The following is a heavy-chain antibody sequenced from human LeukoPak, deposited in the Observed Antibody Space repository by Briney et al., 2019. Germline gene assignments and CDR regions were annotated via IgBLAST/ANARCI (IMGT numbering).Heavy chain of an antibody. J-gene: IGHJ4*02. D-gene: IGHD5-24*01. CDR2: ISTSSSYI. Sequence: GGSLRLSCAASGFTSTSYNMNWVRQAPGKGLEWVSSISTSSSYIYYADSVKGRFTISRDNAKNSLYLQMNSLRAEDAAVYYCARERWSFDYWGQGTLVTVSS. CDR3: ARERWSFDY. CDR1: GFTSTSYN. V-gene: IGHV3-21*01.